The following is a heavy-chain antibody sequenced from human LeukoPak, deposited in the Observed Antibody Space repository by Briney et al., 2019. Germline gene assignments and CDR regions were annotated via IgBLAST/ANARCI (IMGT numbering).Heavy chain of an antibody. D-gene: IGHD6-13*01. CDR3: GGWGVEAGIDD. CDR1: GFSVSAYW. Sequence: GGSLTLSCAASGFSVSAYWMSWVRQAPGKGLEWVANINEAGSEKPYLGSAKGRFTISRDNAKNSLYLGMNSLGVEDTALYYCGGWGVEAGIDDWGQGTLVIVSS. CDR2: INEAGSEK. J-gene: IGHJ4*02. V-gene: IGHV3-7*01.